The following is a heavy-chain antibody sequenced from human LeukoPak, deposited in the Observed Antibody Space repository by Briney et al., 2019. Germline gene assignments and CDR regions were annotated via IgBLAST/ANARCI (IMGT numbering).Heavy chain of an antibody. Sequence: SETLSLTCTVSGYSISSGYYWGWIRQPPGKGLEWIGGIYHSGSTYYNPSLKSRVTISVDTSKNQFSLKLSSVTAADTAVYYCARDSGIVARPFDPWGQGTLVTVSS. CDR3: ARDSGIVARPFDP. J-gene: IGHJ5*02. CDR2: IYHSGST. CDR1: GYSISSGYY. V-gene: IGHV4-38-2*02. D-gene: IGHD1-26*01.